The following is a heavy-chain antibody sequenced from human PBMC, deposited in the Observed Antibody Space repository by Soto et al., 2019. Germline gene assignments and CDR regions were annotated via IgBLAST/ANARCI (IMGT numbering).Heavy chain of an antibody. J-gene: IGHJ6*02. V-gene: IGHV1-69*12. Sequence: QVQLVQSGAEVKKPGSSVKVSCKASGGTFTSYAISWVRQAPGQGLEWVGGIIPIFGTADYAQKFQGRVTITADESTSTDYMELSSLRSEDTAVYYSTMKGGSQSYYYGMDVWGQGTTVTVSS. CDR3: TMKGGSQSYYYGMDV. D-gene: IGHD3-10*01. CDR2: IIPIFGTA. CDR1: GGTFTSYA.